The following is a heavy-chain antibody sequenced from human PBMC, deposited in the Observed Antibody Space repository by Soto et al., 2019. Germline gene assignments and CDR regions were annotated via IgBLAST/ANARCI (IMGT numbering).Heavy chain of an antibody. CDR1: GFPFNTYA. D-gene: IGHD5-18*01. J-gene: IGHJ5*02. Sequence: LRLSCAASGFPFNTYAMSWVRQAPGKRPEWVSAISESGDNAFYADSVQGRFTISRDNSYNILYLQMNSLRAEDTALYFCAKGGYIYGLDPWGQGTLVTVSS. CDR2: ISESGDNA. V-gene: IGHV3-23*01. CDR3: AKGGYIYGLDP.